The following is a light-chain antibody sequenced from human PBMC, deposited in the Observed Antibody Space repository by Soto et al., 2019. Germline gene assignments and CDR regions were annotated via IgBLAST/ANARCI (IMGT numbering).Light chain of an antibody. CDR2: KAS. CDR1: QSISSW. CDR3: QQYNTYSLT. Sequence: DIQMTQYPSTLSASVGDRVTITCRASQSISSWLAWYQQKPGKAPKLLISKASYLESGVPSRFSGSGSGTEFTLTISSLQPDDFATYYCQQYNTYSLTFGQGTKLEI. J-gene: IGKJ2*01. V-gene: IGKV1-5*03.